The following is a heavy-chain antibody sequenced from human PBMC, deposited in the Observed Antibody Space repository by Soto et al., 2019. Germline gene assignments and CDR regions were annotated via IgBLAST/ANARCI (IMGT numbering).Heavy chain of an antibody. CDR3: AHSHFEILTGPSAS. CDR1: GFSLTNTGVT. Sequence: QITLKESGPSLVKPTQTLTLTCTFSGFSLTNTGVTVGWIRQPPGKALEWLALVYWHDDKRYNPSLRNRLTIAKDIYKNRVVLTLANVGPVDTATYYSAHSHFEILTGPSASWGRVTLVTVSS. D-gene: IGHD3-9*01. V-gene: IGHV2-5*01. J-gene: IGHJ5*02. CDR2: VYWHDDK.